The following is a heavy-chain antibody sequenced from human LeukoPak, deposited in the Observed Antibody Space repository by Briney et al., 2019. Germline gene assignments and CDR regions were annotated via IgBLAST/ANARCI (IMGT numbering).Heavy chain of an antibody. V-gene: IGHV4-30-4*01. D-gene: IGHD2-2*01. J-gene: IGHJ5*02. CDR2: IYYSGST. Sequence: SQTLSLSCTVSGGSISSGDYYWSWIRQPPGKGLEWIGYIYYSGSTYYNPSLKSRVTISVDTSKNQFSLKLSSVTAADTAVYYRARYQLLPGAISGWFDPWGQGTLVTVSS. CDR1: GGSISSGDYY. CDR3: ARYQLLPGAISGWFDP.